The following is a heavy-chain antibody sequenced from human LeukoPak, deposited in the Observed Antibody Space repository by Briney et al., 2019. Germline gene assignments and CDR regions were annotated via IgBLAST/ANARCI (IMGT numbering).Heavy chain of an antibody. D-gene: IGHD3-10*01. V-gene: IGHV1-18*04. CDR3: ARTTHRGADAFDI. Sequence: ASVKVSCKASGYIFTGYYMHWVRQAPGQGLEWMGWINPNNGNTNYAQKFQGRVTMTTDTSTSTAYMELRSLRSDDTAVYYCARTTHRGADAFDIWGQGTLVTVSS. J-gene: IGHJ3*02. CDR1: GYIFTGYY. CDR2: INPNNGNT.